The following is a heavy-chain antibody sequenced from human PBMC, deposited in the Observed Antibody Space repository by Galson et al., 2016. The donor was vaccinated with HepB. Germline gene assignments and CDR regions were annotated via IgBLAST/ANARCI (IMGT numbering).Heavy chain of an antibody. CDR1: GVSLSNYY. D-gene: IGHD4-23*01. J-gene: IGHJ4*01. CDR3: ARERYFNVLPGKSPFDL. Sequence: LSLTCTVSGVSLSNYYWAWIRQSDGKGLEYIGHIYTNENTNYNPSLKSRVSMSVDTSKSQISLTLTSVTAADTAVYYCARERYFNVLPGKSPFDLWGHGTLVTVSS. V-gene: IGHV4-4*07. CDR2: IYTNENT.